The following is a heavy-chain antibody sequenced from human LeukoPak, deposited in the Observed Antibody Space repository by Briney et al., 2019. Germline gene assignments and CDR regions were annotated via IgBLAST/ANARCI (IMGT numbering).Heavy chain of an antibody. Sequence: PGGSLRFSCTASGFTFGDYAMSWVRQAPGKGLEWVGFIRSKAYGGTTEYAASVKARFTISRDDSKSIAYLQMNSLKTEDTAVYYCTRVYDYVWGSYRPRREYYFDYWGQGTLVTVSS. D-gene: IGHD3-16*02. V-gene: IGHV3-49*04. J-gene: IGHJ4*02. CDR2: IRSKAYGGTT. CDR1: GFTFGDYA. CDR3: TRVYDYVWGSYRPRREYYFDY.